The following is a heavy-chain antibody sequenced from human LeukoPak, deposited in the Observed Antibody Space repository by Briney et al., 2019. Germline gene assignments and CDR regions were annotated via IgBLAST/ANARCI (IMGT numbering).Heavy chain of an antibody. V-gene: IGHV3-23*01. J-gene: IGHJ3*02. CDR2: ISGSGGST. CDR3: AKGVAAAGVLGAFDI. CDR1: GFTFSSYA. Sequence: GGSLRLSCAASGFTFSSYAMSWVRQAPGKGLEWVSAISGSGGSTYYADSVKGRFTISRDNSKNTLYLQMNSLRAEDTAVYCCAKGVAAAGVLGAFDIWGQGTMVTVSS. D-gene: IGHD6-13*01.